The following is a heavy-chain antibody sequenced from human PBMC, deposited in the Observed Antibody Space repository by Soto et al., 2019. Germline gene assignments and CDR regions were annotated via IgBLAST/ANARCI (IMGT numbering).Heavy chain of an antibody. D-gene: IGHD1-26*01. J-gene: IGHJ4*01. CDR3: AGGRIGRLKFCGSFFNY. CDR2: IIPIFGTA. Sequence: QVQLVQSGAEVKKPGSSVKVSCKASGGTFSSYAISWVRQAPGQGLEWMGGIIPIFGTANYAQKFQGSVTVTAGKSTSGGSMELGGLRSEDTAGVYYAGGRIGRLKFCGSFFNYWGQGTLVPVCS. CDR1: GGTFSSYA. V-gene: IGHV1-69*06.